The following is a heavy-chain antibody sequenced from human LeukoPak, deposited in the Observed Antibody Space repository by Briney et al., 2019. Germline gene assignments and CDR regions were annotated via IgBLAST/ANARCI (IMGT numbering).Heavy chain of an antibody. V-gene: IGHV3-30-3*01. D-gene: IGHD3-3*01. CDR2: ISYDGSNK. CDR3: ARSPIMTQTFWSGPYYGMDV. J-gene: IGHJ6*02. Sequence: GGSLRLSCAASGFTFSSYAMHWVRQAPGKGLEWVAVISYDGSNKYYADSVKGRFTISRDNSKNTLYLQKNSLRAEDTAVYYCARSPIMTQTFWSGPYYGMDVWGQGTTVTVSS. CDR1: GFTFSSYA.